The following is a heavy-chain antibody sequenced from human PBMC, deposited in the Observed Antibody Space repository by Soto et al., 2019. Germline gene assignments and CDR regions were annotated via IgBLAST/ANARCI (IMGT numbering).Heavy chain of an antibody. D-gene: IGHD1-1*01. V-gene: IGHV3-23*01. J-gene: IGHJ5*02. Sequence: QLLESGGGFVQPGGSLRLSCVASGFTFSNFAMAWVRQAPGEGLEWVSAISGSGDDTFYADSMKGRFTISRDNSKDTRYLQINSLRAEDTAVYYCATPIPKTGTTFGSWGQGTLVTVSS. CDR3: ATPIPKTGTTFGS. CDR1: GFTFSNFA. CDR2: ISGSGDDT.